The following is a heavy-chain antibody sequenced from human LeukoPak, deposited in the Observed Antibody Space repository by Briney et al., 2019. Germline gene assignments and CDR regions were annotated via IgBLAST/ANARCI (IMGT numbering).Heavy chain of an antibody. CDR2: ISRSSSTI. J-gene: IGHJ3*02. Sequence: TGGSLRVSCAASGFTFSSYSMNWVRQAPGKGLEWVSYISRSSSTISYADSVKGRFTISRDNAKNSLYLQMNSLRDEDTAVYYCARDSASGSYRHAFDIWGQGTMVTVSS. CDR1: GFTFSSYS. CDR3: ARDSASGSYRHAFDI. V-gene: IGHV3-48*02. D-gene: IGHD1-26*01.